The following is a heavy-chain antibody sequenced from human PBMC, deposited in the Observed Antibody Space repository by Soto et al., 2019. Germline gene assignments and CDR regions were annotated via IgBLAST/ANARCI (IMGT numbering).Heavy chain of an antibody. CDR3: TREAIVVIPAAQPSHFDS. CDR1: GYTFTNYG. Sequence: ASVKVSCKASGYTFTNYGISWVRQAPGQGLEWVGWISPYSGYTHSAQKFHGRLTLTTDTAAATAYMELRILRSADTALYYCTREAIVVIPAAQPSHFDSWGQGTLVTVSS. D-gene: IGHD2-2*01. J-gene: IGHJ4*02. CDR2: ISPYSGYT. V-gene: IGHV1-18*01.